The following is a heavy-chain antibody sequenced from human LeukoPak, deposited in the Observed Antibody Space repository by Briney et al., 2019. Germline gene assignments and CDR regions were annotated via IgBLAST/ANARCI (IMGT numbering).Heavy chain of an antibody. CDR3: AKVWGYSGYEVDYFDY. CDR1: GFTCSSYA. V-gene: IGHV3-23*01. D-gene: IGHD5-12*01. Sequence: PGGSLRLSCAASGFTCSSYAMSWVRQAPGRGLEGVSAISGSGGSTYYADSVKGRFTISRDNSKNTLYLQMNSLRAEDTAVYYCAKVWGYSGYEVDYFDYWGQGTLVTVSS. J-gene: IGHJ4*02. CDR2: ISGSGGST.